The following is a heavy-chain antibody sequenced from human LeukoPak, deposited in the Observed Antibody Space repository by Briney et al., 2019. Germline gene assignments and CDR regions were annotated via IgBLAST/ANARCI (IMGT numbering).Heavy chain of an antibody. D-gene: IGHD3-9*01. CDR1: GFTFSSYW. J-gene: IGHJ6*02. CDR2: IKQDGSEK. Sequence: PGGSLRLSCAASGFTFSSYWMSWVRQAPGKGLEWVANIKQDGSEKYYVDSVKGRFTISRDNSKNTLYLQMNSLRAEDTAVYYCARVMTSSYYGMDVWGQGTTVTVSS. V-gene: IGHV3-7*04. CDR3: ARVMTSSYYGMDV.